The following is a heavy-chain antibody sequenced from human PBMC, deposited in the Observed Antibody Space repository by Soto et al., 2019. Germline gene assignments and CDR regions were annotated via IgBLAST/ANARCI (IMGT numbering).Heavy chain of an antibody. Sequence: PGGSLRLSCAASGFTCSNYDMSWVRQAPGKGLEWVSTVLVGGSTHYPDSVKGRFTISRDNSKNTLFLQMNSLTAGDTAVYYCAKATATGGGAFDICGQGTMVTVSS. CDR1: GFTCSNYD. D-gene: IGHD2-8*02. CDR2: VLVGGST. V-gene: IGHV3-23*01. CDR3: AKATATGGGAFDI. J-gene: IGHJ3*02.